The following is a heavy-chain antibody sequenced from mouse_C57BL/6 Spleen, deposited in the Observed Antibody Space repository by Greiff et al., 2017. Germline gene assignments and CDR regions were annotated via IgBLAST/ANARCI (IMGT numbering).Heavy chain of an antibody. V-gene: IGHV1-63*01. CDR2: IYPGGGYT. Sequence: VKLMESGAELVRPGTSVKMSCKASGYTFTNYWIGWAKQRPGHGLEWIGAIYPGGGYTNSNEKFKGKATLTAGKSSSTAYMQFSSLTSEDSAIYYCARYDYDYDGGHYYAMDYWGQGTSVTVSS. CDR3: ARYDYDYDGGHYYAMDY. D-gene: IGHD2-4*01. CDR1: GYTFTNYW. J-gene: IGHJ4*01.